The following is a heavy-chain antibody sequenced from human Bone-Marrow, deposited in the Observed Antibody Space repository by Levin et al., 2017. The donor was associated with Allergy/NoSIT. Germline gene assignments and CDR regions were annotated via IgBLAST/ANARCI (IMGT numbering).Heavy chain of an antibody. CDR3: ARGGIFCSGGSCVIGAFDS. V-gene: IGHV4-59*01. D-gene: IGHD2-15*01. CDR2: IYYSGST. Sequence: SETLSLTCTVSGGSISSYYWSWIRQPPGKGLEWIGYIYYSGSTNYNPSLKSRVTISVDTSKNQFSLKLSSVTAADTAVYYWARGGIFCSGGSCVIGAFDSWGKGTMVTVSS. CDR1: GGSISSYY. J-gene: IGHJ3*02.